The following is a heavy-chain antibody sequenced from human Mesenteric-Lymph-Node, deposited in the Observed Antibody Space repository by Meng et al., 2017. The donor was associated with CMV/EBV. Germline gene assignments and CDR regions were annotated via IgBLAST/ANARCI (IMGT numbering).Heavy chain of an antibody. CDR2: ISSSGNTI. J-gene: IGHJ4*02. V-gene: IGHV3-11*01. D-gene: IGHD3-10*01. CDR3: AKFGDEN. CDR1: GFTFSDYY. Sequence: GESLKISCAASGFTFSDYYMSWFRQVPGKGLEWVSYISSSGNTIFYADSVKGRFTISRDNARNSLFLQMDSLRAEDTAVYYCAKFGDENWGQGTLVTVSS.